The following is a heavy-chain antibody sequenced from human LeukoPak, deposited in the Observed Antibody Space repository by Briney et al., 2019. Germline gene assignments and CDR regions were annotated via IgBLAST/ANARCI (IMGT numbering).Heavy chain of an antibody. CDR1: GYTFTSYA. Sequence: VKVSCKASGYTFTSYAIHWVRQAPGQRLEWMGWISAGNGNTKYSQNFQGRVTFISNTSPTTAFMELSSLRSEDAAVYYCARDSGSGNNDYWGQGTLVTVSS. V-gene: IGHV1-3*01. CDR3: ARDSGSGNNDY. J-gene: IGHJ4*02. CDR2: ISAGNGNT. D-gene: IGHD1-26*01.